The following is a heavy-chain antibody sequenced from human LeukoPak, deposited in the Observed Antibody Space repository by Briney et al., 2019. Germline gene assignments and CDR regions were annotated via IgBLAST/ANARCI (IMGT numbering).Heavy chain of an antibody. Sequence: GGSLRLSCAASGFTFSSYAMSWVRQAPGKGLEWVSAISGSGGSTYYADSVKGRFTISRDNSKNTLYLQMNSLSAEDTAVYYCAKADTGSSWVNWFDPWGQGALVTASS. V-gene: IGHV3-23*01. D-gene: IGHD6-13*01. J-gene: IGHJ5*02. CDR1: GFTFSSYA. CDR3: AKADTGSSWVNWFDP. CDR2: ISGSGGST.